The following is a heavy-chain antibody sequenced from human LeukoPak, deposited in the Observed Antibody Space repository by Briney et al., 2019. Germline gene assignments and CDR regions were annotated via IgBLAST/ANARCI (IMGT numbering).Heavy chain of an antibody. CDR3: ATVPPHLKGAFDI. J-gene: IGHJ3*02. CDR2: VDPEDGET. CDR1: GYTFTDCF. Sequence: ASVKVSCKVSGYTFTDCFMHWVQQAPGKGLEWMGLVDPEDGETIYAEKFQGRVTITADTSTDTAYMELSSLRSEDTAVYYWATVPPHLKGAFDIWGQGTMVTVSS. V-gene: IGHV1-69-2*01.